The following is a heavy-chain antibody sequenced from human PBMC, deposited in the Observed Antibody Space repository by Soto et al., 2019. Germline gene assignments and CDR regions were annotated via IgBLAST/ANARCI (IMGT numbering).Heavy chain of an antibody. D-gene: IGHD6-6*01. Sequence: PSETLSLTCGVSAWSLNGYYXSWIRQSPGKGLEWIGEILHSGVTNYSPSFNSRLNISVDTPKNQISLYLTSVPAADSAVYYCAKDLTRQLAYWLDPWGQGTQVTVSS. J-gene: IGHJ5*02. CDR1: AWSLNGYY. CDR3: AKDLTRQLAYWLDP. CDR2: ILHSGVT. V-gene: IGHV4-34*12.